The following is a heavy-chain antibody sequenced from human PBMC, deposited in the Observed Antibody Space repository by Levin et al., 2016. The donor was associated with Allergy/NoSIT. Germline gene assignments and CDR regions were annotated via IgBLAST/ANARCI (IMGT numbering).Heavy chain of an antibody. Sequence: GESLKISCAASGFTFTVAWMSWVRQAPGKGLEWVGRIKNKADGGTTDDAAPVKGRFTISRDDSKNTLYLQMNSLKIEDTAIYYCTTIFWHSGINYWGQGTLVTVSS. J-gene: IGHJ4*02. V-gene: IGHV3-15*01. CDR3: TTIFWHSGINY. CDR2: IKNKADGGTT. CDR1: GFTFTVAW. D-gene: IGHD1-26*01.